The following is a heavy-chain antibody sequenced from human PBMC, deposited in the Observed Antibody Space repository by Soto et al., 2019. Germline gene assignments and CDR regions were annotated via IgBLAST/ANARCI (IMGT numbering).Heavy chain of an antibody. J-gene: IGHJ4*02. CDR2: INPNSGGT. CDR1: GYTFTGYY. Sequence: GASVKVSCKASGYTFTGYYMHWVRQAPGQGLEWMGWINPNSGGTNYAQKFQGWVTMTRDTSISTAYMELSRLRSDDTAVYYCAREYSSSWYVVGAGPDSAFDYWGQGTLVTVSS. CDR3: AREYSSSWYVVGAGPDSAFDY. V-gene: IGHV1-2*04. D-gene: IGHD6-13*01.